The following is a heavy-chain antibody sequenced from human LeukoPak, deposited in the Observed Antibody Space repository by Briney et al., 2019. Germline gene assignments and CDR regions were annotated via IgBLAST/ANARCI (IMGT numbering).Heavy chain of an antibody. D-gene: IGHD5-18*01. CDR2: INTNGGNP. CDR1: GYTFTSHA. Sequence: GASVKVSCKASGYTFTSHAMNWVRQAPGQGLEWMGWINTNGGNPTYAQGFTGRIVFSLDTSVSTAYLQINNLKAEDTAVYYCARDYSWGAFDIWGQGTMVTVSS. V-gene: IGHV7-4-1*02. CDR3: ARDYSWGAFDI. J-gene: IGHJ3*02.